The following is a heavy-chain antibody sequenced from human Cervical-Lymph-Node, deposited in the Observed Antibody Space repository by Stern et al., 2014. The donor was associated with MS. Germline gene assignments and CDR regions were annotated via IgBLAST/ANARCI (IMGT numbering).Heavy chain of an antibody. V-gene: IGHV4-30-4*01. Sequence: LQLQESGPGLVTPSQTLSLTCTVSGGSISDGDYYWGWIRQPPGKGLEWIGHIYYRGSTYYNPAGKSRPTISIDTSKNQFSLKLTSVTAADTAVYYCASGEGSGFDPWGQGTLVTVSS. CDR3: ASGEGSGFDP. J-gene: IGHJ5*02. D-gene: IGHD1-26*01. CDR2: IYYRGST. CDR1: GGSISDGDYY.